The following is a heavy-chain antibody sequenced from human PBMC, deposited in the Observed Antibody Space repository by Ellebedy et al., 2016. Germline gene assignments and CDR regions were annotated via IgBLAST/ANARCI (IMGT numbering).Heavy chain of an antibody. J-gene: IGHJ4*02. CDR2: TSTSGGT. D-gene: IGHD3-16*01. Sequence: SETLSLXXIVSGGSINDNAFYWTWIRQPAGKGLEWNGRTSTSGGTIYNPSLRGRVTMSVDTSKNLFSLDLMSVAATDTAVYYCATLTIPGGSDYWGQGMLVTVSS. CDR1: GGSINDNAFY. V-gene: IGHV4-61*02. CDR3: ATLTIPGGSDY.